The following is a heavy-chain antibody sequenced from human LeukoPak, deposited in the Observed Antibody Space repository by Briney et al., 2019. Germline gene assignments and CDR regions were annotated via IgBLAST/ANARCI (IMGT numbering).Heavy chain of an antibody. CDR2: IYYTGST. CDR1: GGSISSYY. Sequence: SETLSLTCTVSGGSISSYYWSWIRQPPGKGLERIGNIYYTGSTNYNPSLKSRVTMSVDTSKNQLSLKLSSLTAADSAVYYCARRSTLENFLDSWGQETPVTVSS. V-gene: IGHV4-59*08. J-gene: IGHJ4*02. D-gene: IGHD1-7*01. CDR3: ARRSTLENFLDS.